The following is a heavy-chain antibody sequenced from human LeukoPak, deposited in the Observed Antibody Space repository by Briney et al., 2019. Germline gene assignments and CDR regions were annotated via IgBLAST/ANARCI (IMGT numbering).Heavy chain of an antibody. V-gene: IGHV4-38-2*02. Sequence: SETLSLSCSVSGDSISSHYCWGWIRQPPGKGLEWIGSVCHSGRNFYNPSLESRLTMSIDTSKNQFSLKLTSVTAADTAVYYCAGAWERLNTDAFNIWGQGTMVTVSS. CDR3: AGAWERLNTDAFNI. CDR1: GDSISSHYC. J-gene: IGHJ3*02. D-gene: IGHD1-26*01. CDR2: VCHSGRN.